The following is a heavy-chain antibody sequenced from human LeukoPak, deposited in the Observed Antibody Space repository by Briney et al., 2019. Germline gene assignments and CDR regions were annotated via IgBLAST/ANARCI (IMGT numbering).Heavy chain of an antibody. D-gene: IGHD3-22*01. Sequence: QPGGSLRLSCAASGFTFSSYWMNWVRQAPGKGLVWVSRIASDGSSTTYADSVKGRFTISRDNSRNTLFLQMNSLRAEDTALYYCAKESFIPYYYDSRGYIDYWGQGTLVTVSS. J-gene: IGHJ4*02. CDR1: GFTFSSYW. CDR3: AKESFIPYYYDSRGYIDY. CDR2: IASDGSST. V-gene: IGHV3-74*01.